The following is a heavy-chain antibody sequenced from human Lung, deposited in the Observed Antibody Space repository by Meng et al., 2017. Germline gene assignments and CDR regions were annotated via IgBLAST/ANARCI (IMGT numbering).Heavy chain of an antibody. CDR1: VGSFSDYY. J-gene: IGHJ4*02. Sequence: GQLQQWGAGLLKPSETLSLTCVVSVGSFSDYYWSWIRQPPGKGLEWIGEINHSGSTNYNPSLESRATISVDTSQNNLSLKLSSVTAADSAVYYCARGPTTMAHDFDYWGQGTLVTVSS. CDR2: INHSGST. D-gene: IGHD4-11*01. CDR3: ARGPTTMAHDFDY. V-gene: IGHV4-34*01.